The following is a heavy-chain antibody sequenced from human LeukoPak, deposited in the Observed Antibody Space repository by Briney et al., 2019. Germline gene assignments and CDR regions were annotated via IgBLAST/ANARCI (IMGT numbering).Heavy chain of an antibody. V-gene: IGHV3-7*01. Sequence: GGSLRLSCAASGFTFNKFWMSWVRRAPGKGLEWVANIKEVGGEKFYVDSVKGRFTISRDNAKNSLYLQMDSLRAEDTAVYYCARGLESRPLVFDYWGQGTLVTVSS. J-gene: IGHJ4*02. CDR2: IKEVGGEK. CDR1: GFTFNKFW. CDR3: ARGLESRPLVFDY. D-gene: IGHD6-6*01.